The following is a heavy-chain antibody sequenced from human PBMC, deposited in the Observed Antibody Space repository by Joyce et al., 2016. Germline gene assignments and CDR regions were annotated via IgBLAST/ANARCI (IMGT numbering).Heavy chain of an antibody. V-gene: IGHV1-8*01. J-gene: IGHJ4*02. CDR1: GYTFTTYD. Sequence: QVQLVQSGAEVKKPGASVKVSCKASGYTFTTYDINWVRQATGQGLEWMGWMNPKSGNTGYAQKFQGRVTITRNTSIRTAYMEVSSLRSEDTAVYYCARGRKLLDAYISDWSDYWGQGALVTVSS. CDR3: ARGRKLLDAYISDWSDY. CDR2: MNPKSGNT. D-gene: IGHD6-19*01.